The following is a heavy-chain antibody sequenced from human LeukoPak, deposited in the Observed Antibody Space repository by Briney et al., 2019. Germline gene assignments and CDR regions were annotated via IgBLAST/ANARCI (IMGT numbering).Heavy chain of an antibody. V-gene: IGHV1-69*13. D-gene: IGHD3-22*01. Sequence: SVKVSCKASGGTFSSYAISWVRQAPGQGPEWMGGIIPIFGTANYAQKFQGRVTITADESTNTAYMELSSLRSEDTAVYYCARPYDSRGYTYGMGVWGQGTTVTVSS. J-gene: IGHJ6*02. CDR3: ARPYDSRGYTYGMGV. CDR1: GGTFSSYA. CDR2: IIPIFGTA.